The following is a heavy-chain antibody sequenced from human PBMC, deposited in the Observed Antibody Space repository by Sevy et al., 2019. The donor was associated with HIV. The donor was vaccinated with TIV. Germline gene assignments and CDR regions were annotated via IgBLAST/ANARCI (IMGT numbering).Heavy chain of an antibody. CDR1: DGSISSYY. V-gene: IGHV4-59*01. CDR2: IYYSGTT. Sequence: SETLSLTCTVPDGSISSYYWSWIRQPPGKGLEWIGYIYYSGTTNYNPSLKSRVTISKDTSKNQFYLRRSSVTAADTAVYYCARGNQEYYYGMDVWGQGTTVTVSS. J-gene: IGHJ6*02. D-gene: IGHD1-1*01. CDR3: ARGNQEYYYGMDV.